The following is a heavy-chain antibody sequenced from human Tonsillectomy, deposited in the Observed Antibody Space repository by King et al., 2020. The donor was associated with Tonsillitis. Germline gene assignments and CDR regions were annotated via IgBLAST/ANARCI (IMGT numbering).Heavy chain of an antibody. CDR1: GYTFNDHY. V-gene: IGHV1-2*02. Sequence: VQLVESGAEVKKPGASVKVSCKASGYTFNDHYIHWVRQAPGQGLEWLGWINPNSGGTNYAQKFQGRVTMTGETSIRTAYMEVNRLRSHDTAVYYCAGAQNDWESHSPYYFDHWGQGTRVTVSS. D-gene: IGHD3-16*01. CDR3: AGAQNDWESHSPYYFDH. CDR2: INPNSGGT. J-gene: IGHJ4*02.